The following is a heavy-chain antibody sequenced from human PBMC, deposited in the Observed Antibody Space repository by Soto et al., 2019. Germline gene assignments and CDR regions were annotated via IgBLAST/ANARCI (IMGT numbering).Heavy chain of an antibody. Sequence: ASVKVSCKASGYTFTSYDINWVRQATGQGLEWMGWMNPNSGNTGYAQKFQGRVTMTRNTSISTAYMELSSLRSEDTAVYYCASHRIFGVVIIEGENDAFDIWGQGTMVTVSS. J-gene: IGHJ3*02. CDR3: ASHRIFGVVIIEGENDAFDI. V-gene: IGHV1-8*01. CDR2: MNPNSGNT. CDR1: GYTFTSYD. D-gene: IGHD3-3*02.